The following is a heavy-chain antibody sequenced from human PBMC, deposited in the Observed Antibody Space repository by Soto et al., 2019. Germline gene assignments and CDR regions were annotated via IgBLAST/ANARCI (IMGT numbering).Heavy chain of an antibody. J-gene: IGHJ6*03. CDR2: ISSNGGST. V-gene: IGHV3-64*01. D-gene: IGHD4-17*01. Sequence: GGSLRLSCAASGFTFSSYAMHWVRQAPGKGLEYVSAISSNGGSTYYANSVKGRFTISRDNSKNTLYLQMGSLRAEDMAVYYCARDVVTVTSRDYYYYMDVWGKGTTVTVSS. CDR1: GFTFSSYA. CDR3: ARDVVTVTSRDYYYYMDV.